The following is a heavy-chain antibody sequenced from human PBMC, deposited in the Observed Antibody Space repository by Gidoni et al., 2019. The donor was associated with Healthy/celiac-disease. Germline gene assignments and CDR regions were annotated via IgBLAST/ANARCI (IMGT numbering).Heavy chain of an antibody. D-gene: IGHD6-13*01. CDR3: ARDGGSSWYDWFDP. V-gene: IGHV3-11*06. J-gene: IGHJ5*02. CDR1: GFTFSDYY. CDR2: ISSSSSYT. Sequence: QVQLVESGGGLVKPGGSLRLSCAASGFTFSDYYMSWIRQAPGKGLEWVSYISSSSSYTNYADSVKGRFTISRDNAKNSLYLQMNSLRAEDTAVYYCARDGGSSWYDWFDPWGQGTLVTVSS.